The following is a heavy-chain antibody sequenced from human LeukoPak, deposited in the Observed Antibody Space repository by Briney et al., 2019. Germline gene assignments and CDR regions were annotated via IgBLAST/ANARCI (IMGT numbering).Heavy chain of an antibody. CDR3: TTDPRPNYYGSGSGYIDP. CDR2: ISYDGSNK. V-gene: IGHV3-30*03. D-gene: IGHD3-10*01. J-gene: IGHJ5*02. Sequence: QAGGSLRLSCAASGFTFSSYGMHWVRQAPGKGLEWVAVISYDGSNKYYADSVKGRFTISRDNSKNTLYLQMNSLKTEDTAVYYCTTDPRPNYYGSGSGYIDPWGQGTLVTVSS. CDR1: GFTFSSYG.